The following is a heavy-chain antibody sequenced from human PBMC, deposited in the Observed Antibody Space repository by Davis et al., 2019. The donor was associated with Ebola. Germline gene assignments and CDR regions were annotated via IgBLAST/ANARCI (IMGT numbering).Heavy chain of an antibody. CDR2: ISYDETNK. CDR3: AKDGLEDYVWGTYRHNWFDS. Sequence: PGGSLRLSCVASGFSFSTYGMHWVRQAPGKGPEWVAVISYDETNKDYADSVKGRFTISRDNSMNTLYLQMNSLRAEDTAVYYCAKDGLEDYVWGTYRHNWFDSWGQGILVTVSS. D-gene: IGHD3-16*02. CDR1: GFSFSTYG. V-gene: IGHV3-33*05. J-gene: IGHJ5*01.